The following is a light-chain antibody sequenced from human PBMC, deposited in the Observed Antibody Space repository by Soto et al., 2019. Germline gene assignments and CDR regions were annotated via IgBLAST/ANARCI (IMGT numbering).Light chain of an antibody. Sequence: QSALTQPPSASGSPGQSVTISCTGTSSDVGGYNYVSSYQQHPGNAPKLMISEVSKRPSGVPDRFSGSKSGNTASLTVSGLQAEDEADYYCSSYASTNNVVFGGGTKLTVL. CDR3: SSYASTNNVV. V-gene: IGLV2-8*01. CDR2: EVS. J-gene: IGLJ2*01. CDR1: SSDVGGYNY.